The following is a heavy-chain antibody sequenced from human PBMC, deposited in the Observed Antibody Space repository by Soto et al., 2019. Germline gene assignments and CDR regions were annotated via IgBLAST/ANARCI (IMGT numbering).Heavy chain of an antibody. V-gene: IGHV3-33*01. Sequence: GGSLRLSCAASGFTFSSYGMHWVRQAPGKGLEWVAAIWSDESSKYYADSVKGRCTISRDNSKNTLFLQMNSLRAEDTAVYYCAREWLRRYIDFWGKGPLVTGSS. CDR1: GFTFSSYG. CDR3: AREWLRRYIDF. D-gene: IGHD5-12*01. J-gene: IGHJ4*02. CDR2: IWSDESSK.